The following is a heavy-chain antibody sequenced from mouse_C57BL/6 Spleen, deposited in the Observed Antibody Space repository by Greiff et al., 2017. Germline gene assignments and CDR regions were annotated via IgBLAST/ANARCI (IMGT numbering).Heavy chain of an antibody. D-gene: IGHD2-5*01. J-gene: IGHJ2*01. V-gene: IGHV5-9*01. CDR1: GFTFSSYT. CDR3: ARHQARPFSNYVDFDY. CDR2: ISGGGGNT. Sequence: EVKLMESGGGLVKPGGSLKLSCAASGFTFSSYTMSWVRQTPEKRLEWVATISGGGGNTYYPDSVKGRFTISRDNAKNTLYLQMSSLRSEDTALYYCARHQARPFSNYVDFDYWGQGTTRTVSS.